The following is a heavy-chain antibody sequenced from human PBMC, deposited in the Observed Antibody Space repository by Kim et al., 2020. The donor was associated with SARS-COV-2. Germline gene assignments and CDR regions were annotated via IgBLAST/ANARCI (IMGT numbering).Heavy chain of an antibody. V-gene: IGHV5-10-1*01. CDR2: IDPSDSYT. CDR3: ARTPNIVVVPAAIRIFQLEYYYYGMDV. D-gene: IGHD2-2*01. CDR1: GYSFTSYW. Sequence: GESLKISCKGSGYSFTSYWISWVRQMPGKGLEWMGRIDPSDSYTNYSPSFQGHVTISADKSISTAYLQWSSLKASDTAMYYCARTPNIVVVPAAIRIFQLEYYYYGMDVWGQGTTVTVSS. J-gene: IGHJ6*02.